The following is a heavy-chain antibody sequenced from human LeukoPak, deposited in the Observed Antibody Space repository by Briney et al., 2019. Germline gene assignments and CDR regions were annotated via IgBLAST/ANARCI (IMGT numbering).Heavy chain of an antibody. Sequence: PGGSLRPSCAASGFTFSSSLMTWVRQAPGKGLEWVASVNQDGGEKNYVDSVKGRFTISRDNAKNSLYLQMNSLRTEDTAVYYCASGRVTAVYWGQGTLVTVSS. CDR3: ASGRVTAVY. J-gene: IGHJ4*02. V-gene: IGHV3-7*03. CDR1: GFTFSSSL. D-gene: IGHD2-21*02. CDR2: VNQDGGEK.